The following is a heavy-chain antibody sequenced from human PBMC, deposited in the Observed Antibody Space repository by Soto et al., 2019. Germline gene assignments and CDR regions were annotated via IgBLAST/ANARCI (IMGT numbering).Heavy chain of an antibody. Sequence: PGGSLRLSCAASGFTFSSYAMTWVRQAPGKGLGWVSVIGGSGGGTYYADSVKGRFTISRDSSKNTLYLQMNSLRAEDTAVYYCAKGTANWNFGYFDYWGQGTLVTVSS. CDR3: AKGTANWNFGYFDY. D-gene: IGHD1-7*01. CDR1: GFTFSSYA. CDR2: IGGSGGGT. V-gene: IGHV3-23*01. J-gene: IGHJ4*02.